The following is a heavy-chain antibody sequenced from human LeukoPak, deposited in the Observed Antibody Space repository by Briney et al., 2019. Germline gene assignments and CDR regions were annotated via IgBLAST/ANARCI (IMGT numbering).Heavy chain of an antibody. J-gene: IGHJ3*02. CDR2: IYYSGNT. CDR3: ARDRLRLLPAFDI. CDR1: GFTFSNAW. D-gene: IGHD6-19*01. Sequence: PGGSLRLSCAASGFTFSNAWMSWVRQAPGKGLEWIGSIYYSGNTYYKPSLKSRVTISVDTSKNQFSLKLTSVTAADTAVYYCARDRLRLLPAFDIWGQGTMVTVSS. V-gene: IGHV4-4*02.